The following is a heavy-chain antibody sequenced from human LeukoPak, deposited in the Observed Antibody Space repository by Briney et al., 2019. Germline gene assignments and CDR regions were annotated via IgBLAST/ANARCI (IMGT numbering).Heavy chain of an antibody. V-gene: IGHV3-7*01. CDR2: IKEDGSEK. J-gene: IGHJ4*02. CDR1: GFTFRIYW. D-gene: IGHD3-10*01. Sequence: PGGSLRLSCAASGFTFRIYWTSWVRQPPGKGLEGVASIKEDGSEKFYVDSVKGRFTISGDNAKNSLYLQMSSLRAEDTAVYYCARGDTTPWFGEEPSRAQGTQVTVSS. CDR3: ARGDTTPWFGEEPS.